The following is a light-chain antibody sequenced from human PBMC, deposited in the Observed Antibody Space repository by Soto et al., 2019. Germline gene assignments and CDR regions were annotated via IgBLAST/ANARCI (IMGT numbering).Light chain of an antibody. CDR2: GTS. V-gene: IGLV1-40*01. CDR1: SSNIGAGYD. Sequence: QSVLTQPPSVSGAPGQRVTISCTGGSSNIGAGYDVHWYQQLPGTAPKLLIYGTSNRPSGVPDRFSGSKSGTSASLAITGLQAEDEADYYCQSYDSSLDVVFGGGTKVTVL. CDR3: QSYDSSLDVV. J-gene: IGLJ2*01.